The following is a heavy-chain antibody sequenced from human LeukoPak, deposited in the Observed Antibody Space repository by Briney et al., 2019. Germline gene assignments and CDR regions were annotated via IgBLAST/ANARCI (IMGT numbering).Heavy chain of an antibody. CDR2: IRSKANSYAT. Sequence: GGSLRLSCAASGFTFSGSAMHWVRQASGKGLEWVGRIRSKANSYATAYAASVKGRFTISRDDSKNTAYLQMNSLKTEDTAAYYCTRSATVTTNWFDPWGQGTLVTVSS. CDR3: TRSATVTTNWFDP. D-gene: IGHD4-17*01. CDR1: GFTFSGSA. V-gene: IGHV3-73*01. J-gene: IGHJ5*02.